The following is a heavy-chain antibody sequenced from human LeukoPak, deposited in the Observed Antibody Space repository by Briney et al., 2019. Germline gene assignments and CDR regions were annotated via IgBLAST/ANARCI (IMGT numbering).Heavy chain of an antibody. CDR2: IYYSGST. CDR1: GGSISSYY. CDR3: ARTNEYNSSFDY. Sequence: SETLSLTCTVSGGSISSYYLSWIRQPPGKGLEWIGYIYYSGSTNYNPSLKSRVTISVDTSKNQFSLKLSSVTAADTAVYYCARTNEYNSSFDYWVQGTMVTVSS. J-gene: IGHJ4*02. D-gene: IGHD6-6*01. V-gene: IGHV4-59*01.